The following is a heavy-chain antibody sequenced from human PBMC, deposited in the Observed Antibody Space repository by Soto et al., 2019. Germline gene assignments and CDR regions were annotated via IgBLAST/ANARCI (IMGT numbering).Heavy chain of an antibody. J-gene: IGHJ5*02. CDR2: INHSGST. CDR3: ARAGIGDYVGWFDP. D-gene: IGHD4-17*01. V-gene: IGHV4-34*01. CDR1: GGSFSGYY. Sequence: QVQLQQWGAGLLKPSETLSLTCAVYGGSFSGYYWSWIRQPPGKGLEWIGEINHSGSTNYNPSLKSRVTIAVDTSKNQFALKLSSVTGAETAVYYCARAGIGDYVGWFDPWGQGTLVTVSS.